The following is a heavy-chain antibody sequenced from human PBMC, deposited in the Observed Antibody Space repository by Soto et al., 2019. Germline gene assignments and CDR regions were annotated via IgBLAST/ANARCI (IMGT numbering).Heavy chain of an antibody. J-gene: IGHJ4*02. Sequence: PGGSLRLSCAASGFTFDDYAVHWVRQAPGKGLEWASGISWNSGSIGYADSVKGRLTISRDNAKNSLYLQMNSLRAEDTALYYCAKDIGYYDSSGYFDYWGQGTLVTVSS. CDR2: ISWNSGSI. V-gene: IGHV3-9*01. CDR3: AKDIGYYDSSGYFDY. D-gene: IGHD3-22*01. CDR1: GFTFDDYA.